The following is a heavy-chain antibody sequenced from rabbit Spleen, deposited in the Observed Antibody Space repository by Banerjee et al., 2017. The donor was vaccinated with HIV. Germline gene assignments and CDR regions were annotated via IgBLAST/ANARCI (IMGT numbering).Heavy chain of an antibody. D-gene: IGHD8-1*01. CDR2: IDAGSSAFT. J-gene: IGHJ6*01. Sequence: QEQLVESGGGLVKPQGSLTLTCKASGFSFSDRDVMCWVRQAPGKGLEWIACIDAGSSAFTYYATWAQGRFTISKTSSTTVTLQMTSLTAADTATYFCARDSGSSFSSYGMDLWGPGTLVTVS. V-gene: IGHV1S45*01. CDR3: ARDSGSSFSSYGMDL. CDR1: GFSFSDRDV.